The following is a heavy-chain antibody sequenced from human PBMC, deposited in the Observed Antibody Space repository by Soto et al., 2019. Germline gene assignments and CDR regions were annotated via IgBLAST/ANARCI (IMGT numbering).Heavy chain of an antibody. D-gene: IGHD3-10*01. CDR3: ARHNYGSGSTYFDY. CDR1: GGSISSGEYY. CDR2: IYYSGST. V-gene: IGHV4-30-4*01. Sequence: SSETLSLTCTVSGGSISSGEYYWTWIRQPPGKGLEWIGYIYYSGSTNYNPSLKSRVTISVDTSKNQFSLKLNSMTAADTAVYYCARHNYGSGSTYFDYWGQGTLVTVSS. J-gene: IGHJ4*02.